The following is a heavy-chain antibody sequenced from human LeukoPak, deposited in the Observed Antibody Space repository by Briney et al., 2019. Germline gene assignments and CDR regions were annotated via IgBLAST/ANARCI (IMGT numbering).Heavy chain of an antibody. CDR3: ARASPSYDSRLGDY. CDR1: GYTFTNYS. J-gene: IGHJ4*02. V-gene: IGHV1-18*04. Sequence: ASVKVSCKASGYTFTNYSISWVRQAPGQGLEWMGWISTYTGNTNYAQKRQGSVTMTTDTATSTAYMELRSLTSDDTAVYYCARASPSYDSRLGDYWGQGTLVTVSS. D-gene: IGHD3-22*01. CDR2: ISTYTGNT.